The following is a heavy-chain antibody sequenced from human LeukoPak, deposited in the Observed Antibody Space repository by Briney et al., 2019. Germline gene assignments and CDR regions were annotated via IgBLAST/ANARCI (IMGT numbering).Heavy chain of an antibody. V-gene: IGHV4-39*07. Sequence: SETLSLTCTVSGVSISSNSYYWGWIRQPPGKGLEWIGRIYTSGSTNYNPSLKSRVTMSVDTSKNQFSLKLSSVTAADTAVYYCARERYDFWSGSVPFDYWGQGTLVTVSS. CDR1: GVSISSNSYY. D-gene: IGHD3-3*01. J-gene: IGHJ4*02. CDR2: IYTSGST. CDR3: ARERYDFWSGSVPFDY.